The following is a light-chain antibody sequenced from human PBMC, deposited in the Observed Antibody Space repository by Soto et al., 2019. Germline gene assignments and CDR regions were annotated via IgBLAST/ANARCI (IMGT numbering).Light chain of an antibody. J-gene: IGKJ1*01. CDR2: GAS. CDR1: QSVSSN. CDR3: QQYNNWPRT. Sequence: EIVMTQSPATLSVSPGERATLSCRASQSVSSNLAWYQQKPGQAPRLLIYGASTRATAIPARFSGSGSGTEFTLTISSLLSEDFALYYCQQYNNWPRTFGQGTKVEIK. V-gene: IGKV3-15*01.